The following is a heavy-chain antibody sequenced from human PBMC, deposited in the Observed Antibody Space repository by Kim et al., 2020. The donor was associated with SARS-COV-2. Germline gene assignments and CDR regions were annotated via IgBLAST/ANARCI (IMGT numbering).Heavy chain of an antibody. D-gene: IGHD3-22*01. CDR2: IIPIFGTA. J-gene: IGHJ3*02. Sequence: SVKVSCKASGGTFSSYAISWVRQAPGQGLEWMGGIIPIFGTANYSQKFQGRVTITADESTSTAYMELSSLRSEDTAVYYCAGESEGCRWLSAFDIWGQGTLVTVSS. CDR1: GGTFSSYA. V-gene: IGHV1-69*13. CDR3: AGESEGCRWLSAFDI.